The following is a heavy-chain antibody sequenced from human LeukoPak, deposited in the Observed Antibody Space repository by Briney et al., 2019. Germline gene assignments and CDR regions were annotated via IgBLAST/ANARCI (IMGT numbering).Heavy chain of an antibody. CDR1: GFTFDDYA. D-gene: IGHD4-17*01. CDR3: ATTTTNYYGMDV. CDR2: ISGDGGST. V-gene: IGHV3-43*02. J-gene: IGHJ6*02. Sequence: GGSLRLSCAASGFTFDDYAMHWGRQAPGKGLEGVSRISGDGGSTYYADSVKGRFTISRDNSKNSLYLQMNSLRTEDTALYYCATTTTNYYGMDVWGQGTTVTVSS.